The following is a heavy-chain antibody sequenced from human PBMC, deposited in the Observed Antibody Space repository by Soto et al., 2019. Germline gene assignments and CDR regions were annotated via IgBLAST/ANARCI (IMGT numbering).Heavy chain of an antibody. V-gene: IGHV3-74*01. CDR2: ISGAGTRT. CDR3: ARGTLTSIAMVDY. Sequence: EVQLVESGGALVQPGGSLRLSCAASGFTFSSYWMHWVRQGPGKGLVWVSRISGAGTRTNYADSVRGRFTVSRDNAKNTLYLQINSLTDEDTAVYYCARGTLTSIAMVDYWGQGTLVTVSS. J-gene: IGHJ4*02. CDR1: GFTFSSYW. D-gene: IGHD2-21*01.